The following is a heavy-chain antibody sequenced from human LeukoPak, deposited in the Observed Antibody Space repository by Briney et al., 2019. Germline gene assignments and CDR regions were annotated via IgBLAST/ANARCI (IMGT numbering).Heavy chain of an antibody. V-gene: IGHV1-69*13. CDR2: IIPIFGTA. CDR3: AKDWRWEEPIYGFNV. CDR1: GGTFSSYA. Sequence: SVKVSCKASGGTFSSYAISWVRQAPGQGLEWMGGIIPIFGTANYAQKFQGRVTITADESTSTAYMELSSLRSEDTAVYYCAKDWRWEEPIYGFNVWGQGTTVTVSS. D-gene: IGHD1-14*01. J-gene: IGHJ3*01.